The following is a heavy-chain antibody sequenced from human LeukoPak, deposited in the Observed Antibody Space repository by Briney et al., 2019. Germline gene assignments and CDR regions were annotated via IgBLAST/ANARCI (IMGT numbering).Heavy chain of an antibody. CDR3: ARGRPHGNDY. CDR1: GSTFSSYS. V-gene: IGHV3-21*01. J-gene: IGHJ4*02. D-gene: IGHD4-23*01. Sequence: GGSLRLSCAASGSTFSSYSMNWVRQAPGKGLEWVSFISSSSTYIHYADSVKGRFTISRDNAKNTLYLQMNSLRVEDTAVYYCARGRPHGNDYWGQGTLVTVSS. CDR2: ISSSSTYI.